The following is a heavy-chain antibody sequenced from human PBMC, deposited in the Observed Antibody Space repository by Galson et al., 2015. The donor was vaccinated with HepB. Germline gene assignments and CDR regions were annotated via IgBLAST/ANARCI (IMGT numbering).Heavy chain of an antibody. Sequence: SLRLSCAASGFTFSSYSMNWVRQAPGKGLEWVSSISSSSSYIYYADSVKGRFTISRDNAKNSLYLQMNSLRAEDTAVYYCARDQYSGSYYGAFDIWGQGTMVTVSS. CDR3: ARDQYSGSYYGAFDI. CDR2: ISSSSSYI. V-gene: IGHV3-21*01. D-gene: IGHD1-26*01. CDR1: GFTFSSYS. J-gene: IGHJ3*02.